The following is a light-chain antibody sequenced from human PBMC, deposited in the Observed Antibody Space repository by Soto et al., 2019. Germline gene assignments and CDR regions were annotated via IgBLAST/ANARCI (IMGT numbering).Light chain of an antibody. V-gene: IGKV1-5*03. CDR1: QSISSW. Sequence: DIQMTHSPSTLSASVGDRVTITCRASQSISSWLAWYQQKPGKAPKVLIYKASSLESGVPSRFSGSGSVTEFTLTISSLQPDDFAAYYCQQYNTYPWTFGQGTQVEIK. CDR2: KAS. J-gene: IGKJ1*01. CDR3: QQYNTYPWT.